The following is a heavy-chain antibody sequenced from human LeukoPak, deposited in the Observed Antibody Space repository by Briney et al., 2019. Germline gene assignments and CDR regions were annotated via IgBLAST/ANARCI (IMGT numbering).Heavy chain of an antibody. CDR1: GYTFTGYY. D-gene: IGHD1-20*01. CDR2: INPNSGGT. CDR3: ARGRSISGGTLEDY. Sequence: ASVKVSCKASGYTFTGYYMHWVRQAPGQGLEWMGWINPNSGGTNYAQKFQGWVTMTRDTSISTAYMELSRLRSDDTAALYCARGRSISGGTLEDYWGQGTLGTVSS. J-gene: IGHJ4*02. V-gene: IGHV1-2*04.